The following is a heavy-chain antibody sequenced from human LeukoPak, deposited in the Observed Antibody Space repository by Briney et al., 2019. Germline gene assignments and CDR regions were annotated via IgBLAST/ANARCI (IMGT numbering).Heavy chain of an antibody. CDR3: ALDISNYYFRGMNV. J-gene: IGHJ6*02. V-gene: IGHV4-34*01. Sequence: SETLSLTCAVYSGSISGYYWSWIRQSPGSGLEWIGQIDYSRSTNYNPSLKSRVTISVDTSKNQFSLKLSSVTAADTAVYFCALDISNYYFRGMNVWGQGTTVTVSS. D-gene: IGHD3-9*01. CDR2: IDYSRST. CDR1: SGSISGYY.